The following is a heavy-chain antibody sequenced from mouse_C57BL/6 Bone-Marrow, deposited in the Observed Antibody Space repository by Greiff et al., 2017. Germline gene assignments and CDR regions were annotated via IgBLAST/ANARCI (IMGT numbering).Heavy chain of an antibody. CDR1: GFTFSSYA. J-gene: IGHJ4*01. V-gene: IGHV5-4*01. CDR3: ARDIGYGSKVDY. CDR2: ISDGGSYT. Sequence: EVKLVESGGGLVKPGGSLKLSCAASGFTFSSYAMSWVRQTPEKRLEWVATISDGGSYTYYPDNVKGRFTISRDNAKNNLYLQMSHLKSEDTAMYYCARDIGYGSKVDYWGQGTSVTVSS. D-gene: IGHD1-1*01.